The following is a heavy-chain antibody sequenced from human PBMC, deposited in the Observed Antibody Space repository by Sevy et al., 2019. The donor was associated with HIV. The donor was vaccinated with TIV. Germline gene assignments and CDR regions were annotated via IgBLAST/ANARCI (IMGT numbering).Heavy chain of an antibody. CDR2: INPNSGGT. CDR1: GYTFTGYY. J-gene: IGHJ4*02. Sequence: ASVKVSCKASGYTFTGYYMHWVRQVPGQGLEWMGWINPNSGGTNYAQKFQGRVTMTRDTSISTAYMELSRLRSDDTAVYYCARDQESIVGATNFDYWGQGTLVTVSS. D-gene: IGHD1-26*01. V-gene: IGHV1-2*02. CDR3: ARDQESIVGATNFDY.